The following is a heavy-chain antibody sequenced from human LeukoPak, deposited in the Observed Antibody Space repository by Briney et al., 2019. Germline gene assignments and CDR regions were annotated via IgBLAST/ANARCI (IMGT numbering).Heavy chain of an antibody. CDR3: ARGMTTVTSGLDY. D-gene: IGHD4-17*01. CDR1: GFIFSSYA. V-gene: IGHV3-30-3*01. Sequence: GGSLRLSCAASGFIFSSYAMHWVRQAPGKGLEWVAVISYDGSNKYYADSVKGRFTISRDSSKNTLYLQMNSLRAEDTAVYYCARGMTTVTSGLDYWGQGTLVTVSS. J-gene: IGHJ4*02. CDR2: ISYDGSNK.